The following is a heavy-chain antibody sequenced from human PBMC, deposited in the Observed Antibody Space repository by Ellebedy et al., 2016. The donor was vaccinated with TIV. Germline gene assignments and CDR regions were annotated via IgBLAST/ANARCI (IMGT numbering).Heavy chain of an antibody. J-gene: IGHJ4*02. CDR1: GYTFTNYG. V-gene: IGHV1-18*04. CDR3: ATSSGWYFYYFDY. CDR2: ISAYSGDR. D-gene: IGHD6-19*01. Sequence: AASVKVSCKASGYTFTNYGITWVRQAPGQGLEWMGWISAYSGDRNSAQKLQGRVTMTTDTSTNTAYMELRSLRSDDPAVYYCATSSGWYFYYFDYWGQGTLVTVSS.